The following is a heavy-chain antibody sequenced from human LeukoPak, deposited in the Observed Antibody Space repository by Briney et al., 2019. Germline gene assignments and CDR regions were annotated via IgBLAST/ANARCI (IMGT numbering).Heavy chain of an antibody. J-gene: IGHJ4*02. CDR2: IIPIFGTA. D-gene: IGHD1-26*01. CDR1: VRTFSSYA. Sequence: ASVKLSCNACVRTFSSYAISWVRHAPGQGLEWMGGIIPIFGTANYAQKFQGRVTMTRDMSTSKVYMELSRLRSEDTAVYYCARGLGGSPSSFDYWGQGTLVTVSS. CDR3: ARGLGGSPSSFDY. V-gene: IGHV1-69*05.